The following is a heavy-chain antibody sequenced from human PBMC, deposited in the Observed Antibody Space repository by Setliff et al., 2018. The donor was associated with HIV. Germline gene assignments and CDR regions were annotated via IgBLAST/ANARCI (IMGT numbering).Heavy chain of an antibody. J-gene: IGHJ5*02. CDR1: GSSFSSGIYY. V-gene: IGHV4-30-4*08. CDR2: ISYSGST. D-gene: IGHD6-6*01. CDR3: VRAEYSSSSDWFAP. Sequence: SETLSLTCTVSGSSFSSGIYYWTWIRQQPGKGLEWIGYISYSGSTYYNPSLKSRLTISVDTSKNHFSLRLSSVTAADTAVYYCVRAEYSSSSDWFAPWGQGALVTVSS.